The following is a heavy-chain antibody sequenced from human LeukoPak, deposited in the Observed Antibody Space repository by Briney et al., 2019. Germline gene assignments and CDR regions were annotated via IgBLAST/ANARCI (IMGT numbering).Heavy chain of an antibody. J-gene: IGHJ6*02. CDR3: ARGYCSSTSCYVGGYYYGMDV. Sequence: WASVKVSCKASGYTFTSYGISWVRQAPGQGLEWMGWISAYNGNTNYAQKLQGRVTMTTDTSTSTAYMELRSLRSDDTAVYYCARGYCSSTSCYVGGYYYGMDVWGQGTTVTVS. CDR1: GYTFTSYG. CDR2: ISAYNGNT. V-gene: IGHV1-18*01. D-gene: IGHD2-2*01.